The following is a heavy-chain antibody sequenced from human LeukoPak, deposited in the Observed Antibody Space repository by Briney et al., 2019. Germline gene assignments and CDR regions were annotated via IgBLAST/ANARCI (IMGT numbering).Heavy chain of an antibody. CDR1: GGSISSYY. Sequence: SETLSLTCSVSGGSISSYYWSWIRQPPGKGLEWIGYIYYSGSTNYNPSLKSRVTISVDTSKNQFSLKLSSVTAADTAVYYCARGRNNFWSGSTYYFDYWGQGTLVTVSS. CDR2: IYYSGST. CDR3: ARGRNNFWSGSTYYFDY. J-gene: IGHJ4*02. D-gene: IGHD3-3*01. V-gene: IGHV4-59*12.